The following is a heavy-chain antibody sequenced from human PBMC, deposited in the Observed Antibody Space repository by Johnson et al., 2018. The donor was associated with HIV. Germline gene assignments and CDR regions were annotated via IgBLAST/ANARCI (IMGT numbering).Heavy chain of an antibody. CDR2: IRQDGGAK. CDR1: GFTFKNYW. CDR3: AKAYCPGCDAFEI. J-gene: IGHJ3*02. V-gene: IGHV3-7*01. Sequence: VQLVESGGGLVQPGESLRLSCVVSGFTFKNYWMTWVRQAPGTGLEWVAYIRQDGGAKEYLDSVKGRFTISRDNSNNTLDLQMNSLRTEDTGVYYCAKAYCPGCDAFEIWGQGTVVTVSS. D-gene: IGHD2-21*01.